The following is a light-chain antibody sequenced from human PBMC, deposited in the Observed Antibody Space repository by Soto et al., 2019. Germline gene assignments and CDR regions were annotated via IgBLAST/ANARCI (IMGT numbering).Light chain of an antibody. J-gene: IGKJ1*01. CDR1: QTITSW. CDR3: QQYNSYSPT. V-gene: IGKV1-5*03. Sequence: DIQMTQSPSTLSGSVGYRVTITCRASQTITSWLAWYQQKAGKAPYLLIYKASRLESGVPSRFSGSGSETEFTLTISGLQPGDSATYYCQQYNSYSPTFGQGTKVDIK. CDR2: KAS.